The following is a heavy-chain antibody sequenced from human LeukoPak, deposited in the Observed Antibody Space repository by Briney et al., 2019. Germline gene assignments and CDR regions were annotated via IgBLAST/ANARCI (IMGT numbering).Heavy chain of an antibody. J-gene: IGHJ2*01. Sequence: PGGSLRLSCAASGFTFSSYWMSWVRQAPGKGLEWVANIKQDGSEKYYVDSVKGRLTISRDNSKNSLYLQMNSLRTEDTALYYCAKDSPFSYYYDSSGYLYWYFDLWGRGTLVTVSS. CDR1: GFTFSSYW. CDR3: AKDSPFSYYYDSSGYLYWYFDL. CDR2: IKQDGSEK. D-gene: IGHD3-22*01. V-gene: IGHV3-7*03.